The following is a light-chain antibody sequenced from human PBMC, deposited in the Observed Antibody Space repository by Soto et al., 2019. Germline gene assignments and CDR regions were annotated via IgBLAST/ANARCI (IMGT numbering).Light chain of an antibody. J-gene: IGKJ2*01. CDR3: QQFNSSPYT. CDR1: QSISSW. V-gene: IGKV1-5*01. CDR2: DAS. Sequence: DIQMTQSPSTLSASVGDRVTITCRASQSISSWLAWYQQKPGKAPKLLIYDASSLESGVPSRFSGSGSGTEFTLTISSLQPDDFAAYYCQQFNSSPYTFGQGTKVDIK.